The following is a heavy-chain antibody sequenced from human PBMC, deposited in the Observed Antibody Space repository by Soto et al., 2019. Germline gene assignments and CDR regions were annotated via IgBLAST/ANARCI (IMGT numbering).Heavy chain of an antibody. V-gene: IGHV3-30*18. J-gene: IGHJ6*02. CDR3: AKDPSPYYDFWSGYLNGMDV. D-gene: IGHD3-3*01. CDR1: GFTFSSYG. Sequence: GGSLRLSCAASGFTFSSYGMHWVRQAPGKGLEWVAVISYDGSNKYYADSVKGRFTISRDNSKNTLYLQMNSLRAEDTAVYYCAKDPSPYYDFWSGYLNGMDVWGQGTTATVSS. CDR2: ISYDGSNK.